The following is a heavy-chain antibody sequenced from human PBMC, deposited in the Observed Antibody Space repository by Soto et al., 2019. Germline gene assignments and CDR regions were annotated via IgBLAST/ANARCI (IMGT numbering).Heavy chain of an antibody. Sequence: QVQLVESGGALPNPGGSLGLSFAASGFPFSDTNISWIGQPPGRGLEWISYINPSGTNTDYADSVKGRFTISRDNAENSLYLQMNSLRAEDTALYYCARGHHSMDVWGQGATVTVSS. CDR2: INPSGTNT. V-gene: IGHV3-11*06. CDR1: GFPFSDTN. CDR3: ARGHHSMDV. J-gene: IGHJ6*02.